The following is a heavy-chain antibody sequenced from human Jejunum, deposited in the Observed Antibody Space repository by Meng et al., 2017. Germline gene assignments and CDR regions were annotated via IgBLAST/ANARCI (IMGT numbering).Heavy chain of an antibody. D-gene: IGHD6-19*01. CDR1: GLIFSSYA. CDR3: AKGSSGIQYYGMDV. CDR2: MNGKGDAT. Sequence: GESLKISCAASGLIFSSYAMRWVRQAPGKGLEWVSAMNGKGDATLYADSVKGRCTISRDNSKNTVSLQMNSLTAEDTAVYYCAKGSSGIQYYGMDVWGQGATVTVSS. V-gene: IGHV3-23*01. J-gene: IGHJ6*02.